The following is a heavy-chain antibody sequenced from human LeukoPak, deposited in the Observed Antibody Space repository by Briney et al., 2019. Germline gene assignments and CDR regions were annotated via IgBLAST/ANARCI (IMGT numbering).Heavy chain of an antibody. CDR2: ISYDGKVK. CDR1: GFAFSTYG. D-gene: IGHD6-19*01. V-gene: IGHV3-30*18. Sequence: GRSLRLSCAASGFAFSTYGMQWVRQAPGKGLEWVAVISYDGKVKHYTDSVKGRFTISRDNSRNTLCLQMNSLGTEDTALYYCAKEIHPRSSNGWPFDYWGQGTLVTVSS. J-gene: IGHJ4*02. CDR3: AKEIHPRSSNGWPFDY.